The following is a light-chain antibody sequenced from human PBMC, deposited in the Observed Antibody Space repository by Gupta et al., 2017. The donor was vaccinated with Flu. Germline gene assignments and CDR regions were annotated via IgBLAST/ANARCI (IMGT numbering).Light chain of an antibody. CDR1: SNDVGGYNR. Sequence: QSAPTQPRSVSGSPGQSVTISCTGTSNDVGGYNRVSWYEQRPGKAPKLILYDVTERPSGVPDSFSGSKSGNTASLTISGLQADDAADYYCSSHAGRVTWVFGTGTTVTVL. V-gene: IGLV2-11*01. J-gene: IGLJ1*01. CDR3: SSHAGRVTWV. CDR2: DVT.